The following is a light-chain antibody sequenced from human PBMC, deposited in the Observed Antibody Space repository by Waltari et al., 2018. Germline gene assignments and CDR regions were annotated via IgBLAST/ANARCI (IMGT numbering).Light chain of an antibody. CDR3: AAWDDSLTVRI. Sequence: QSVLTQPPSASGTPGQRVTISCSGSGSNIGRNYVYWYQQLPGTAPKLRIYRSNQRPSGVPDLFSGSKSGTSASLAISGLRSEDEADYYCAAWDDSLTVRIFGTGTKVTVL. J-gene: IGLJ1*01. V-gene: IGLV1-47*01. CDR2: RSN. CDR1: GSNIGRNY.